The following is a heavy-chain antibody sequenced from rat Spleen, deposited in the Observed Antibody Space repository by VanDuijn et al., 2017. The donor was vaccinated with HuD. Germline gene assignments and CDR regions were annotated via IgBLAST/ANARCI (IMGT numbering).Heavy chain of an antibody. CDR1: GHYITSGYR. V-gene: IGHV3-3*01. CDR3: ARSDGTHYYLPFAN. D-gene: IGHD1-12*02. CDR2: INSAGST. J-gene: IGHJ3*01. Sequence: EVQLQESGPGLVKPSQSLSLTCSVTGHYITSGYRWNWIRKFPGNRLEWMGYINSAGSTIYNPPLESRISITRDTFKNQFFLQVNSVTSEDTATYYCARSDGTHYYLPFANWGQGTLVTVSS.